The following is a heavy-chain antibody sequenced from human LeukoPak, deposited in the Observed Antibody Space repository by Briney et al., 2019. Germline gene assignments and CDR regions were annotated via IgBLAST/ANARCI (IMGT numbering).Heavy chain of an antibody. CDR3: AKDSGRDGHNPLFRY. CDR1: GFTFDDYA. CDR2: ISWNSGSI. D-gene: IGHD5-24*01. J-gene: IGHJ4*02. V-gene: IGHV3-9*01. Sequence: GRSLRLSCAASGFTFDDYAMHWVRQAPGKGLEWVSGISWNSGSIGYADSVKGRFTISRDNAKNSLYLQMNSLRAEDTALYYCAKDSGRDGHNPLFRYWGQGTLVTVSS.